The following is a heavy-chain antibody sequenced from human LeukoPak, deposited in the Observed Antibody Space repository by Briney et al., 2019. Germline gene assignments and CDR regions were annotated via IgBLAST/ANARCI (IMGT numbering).Heavy chain of an antibody. D-gene: IGHD3-9*01. CDR3: ARQGRYFAWFDP. CDR1: GGSISSRDFY. J-gene: IGHJ5*02. CDR2: IYYSGTT. Sequence: SETLSLTCTVSGGSISSRDFYWGWIRQPPGTGLEWIGTIYYSGTTYYNPSLKSRVTISVDTSKNQFSLNLSSVTAADTAMYYWARQGRYFAWFDPWGQGTLVTVSS. V-gene: IGHV4-39*01.